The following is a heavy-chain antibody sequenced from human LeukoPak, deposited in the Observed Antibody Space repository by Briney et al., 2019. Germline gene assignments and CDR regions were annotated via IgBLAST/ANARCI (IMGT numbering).Heavy chain of an antibody. J-gene: IGHJ4*02. V-gene: IGHV1-69*04. CDR1: GGTFSSYA. Sequence: SVKVSCKASGGTFSSYAISWVRQAPGQGLEWMGRIIPILGIANYAQKSQGRVTITADKSTSTAYMELSSLRSEDTAVYYCARPLWGDYEVSKGREFDYWGQGTLVTVSS. CDR2: IIPILGIA. CDR3: ARPLWGDYEVSKGREFDY. D-gene: IGHD4-17*01.